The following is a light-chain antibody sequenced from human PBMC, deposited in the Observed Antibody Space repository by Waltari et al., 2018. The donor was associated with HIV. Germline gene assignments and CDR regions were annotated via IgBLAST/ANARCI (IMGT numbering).Light chain of an antibody. CDR3: SSYGGSANLL. J-gene: IGLJ2*01. V-gene: IGLV2-8*01. Sequence: QSALTQPPSASGSPGQSVTLSCTGTSSDIGGYTYVSWYQQYPGKAPKLMIYEVSKRPSGVPDRFSGSKSANTASLTVSGLQAEDEADYYCSSYGGSANLLFGGGTKLTVL. CDR2: EVS. CDR1: SSDIGGYTY.